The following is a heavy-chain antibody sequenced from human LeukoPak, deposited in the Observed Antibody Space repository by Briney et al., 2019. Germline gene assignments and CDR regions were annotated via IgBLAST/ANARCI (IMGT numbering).Heavy chain of an antibody. D-gene: IGHD2/OR15-2a*01. CDR3: VKDFGRVRGTPDS. CDR2: ISGSGNGGSI. Sequence: HAGGSLRLSCSASGFVFSIYTMYWVRQAPGKGPEYVSTISGSGNGGSIYYADSVKGRFTISRDDSKSIVYLQMNGLRSEGTAVYYCVKDFGRVRGTPDSWGQGTLVTVSS. CDR1: GFVFSIYT. V-gene: IGHV3-64D*06. J-gene: IGHJ4*02.